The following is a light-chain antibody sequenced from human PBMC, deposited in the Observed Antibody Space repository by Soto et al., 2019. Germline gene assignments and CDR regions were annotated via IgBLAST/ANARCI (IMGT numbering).Light chain of an antibody. CDR3: SSYTSSSTLLYV. J-gene: IGLJ1*01. V-gene: IGLV2-14*01. CDR1: SSGVGGYNY. Sequence: QSALTQPASVSGSPGPSITISCTGTSSGVGGYNYVSWYQQHPGKAPKLMVYDVSNRPAGVSNRFSGFKSGNTASLTISGLQAEDEADYYCSSYTSSSTLLYVFGTGTKVTAL. CDR2: DVS.